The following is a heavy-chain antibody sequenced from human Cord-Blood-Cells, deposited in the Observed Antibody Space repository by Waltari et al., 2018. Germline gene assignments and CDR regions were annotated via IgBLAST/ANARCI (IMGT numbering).Heavy chain of an antibody. Sequence: QLQLQESGAGLVKPSETRSLXCTVSGGYISSSSYYWGWTRQPPGKGLDGIGSIYYSGSTYSNPSLKSRVTISVDTSKTQFSLKLSSVTAADTAVYYCARRADDAFDIWGQGTMVTVSS. CDR1: GGYISSSSYY. J-gene: IGHJ3*02. CDR3: ARRADDAFDI. D-gene: IGHD1-26*01. CDR2: IYYSGST. V-gene: IGHV4-39*01.